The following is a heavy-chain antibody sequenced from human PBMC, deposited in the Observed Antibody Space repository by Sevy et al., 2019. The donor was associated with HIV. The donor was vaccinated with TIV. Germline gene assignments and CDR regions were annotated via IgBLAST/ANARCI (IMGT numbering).Heavy chain of an antibody. Sequence: GGSLRLSCAASGFNIRVYWMLWVRQAPGKGLEWVANINEDGSTKYYLESVKGRFTISRDNAENSVFLQMNSLRVEDTAVYYCVRALFKADSLWSQGTLVTVSS. J-gene: IGHJ4*02. D-gene: IGHD2-21*01. CDR3: VRALFKADSL. CDR2: INEDGSTK. V-gene: IGHV3-7*01. CDR1: GFNIRVYW.